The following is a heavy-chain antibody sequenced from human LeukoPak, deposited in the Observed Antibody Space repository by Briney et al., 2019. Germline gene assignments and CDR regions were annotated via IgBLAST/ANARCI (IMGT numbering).Heavy chain of an antibody. V-gene: IGHV4-4*07. CDR1: GGSISSYY. CDR3: ARGSFGRSSGLVVPIESDGYGY. J-gene: IGHJ4*02. CDR2: IYTSGST. D-gene: IGHD3-22*01. Sequence: PSETLSLTCTVSGGSISSYYWSWIRQPAGKGLEWIGRIYTSGSTNYNPSLKSRVTMSVDTSKNQFSLKLSSVTAADTAVYYCARGSFGRSSGLVVPIESDGYGYWGQGTLVTVSS.